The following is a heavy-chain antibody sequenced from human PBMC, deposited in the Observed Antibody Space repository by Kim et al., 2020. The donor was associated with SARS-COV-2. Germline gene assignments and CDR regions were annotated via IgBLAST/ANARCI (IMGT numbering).Heavy chain of an antibody. J-gene: IGHJ2*01. CDR1: GVSFSGYY. D-gene: IGHD3-10*01. Sequence: SETLSLTCAVYGVSFSGYYLSWIRQPPGKGLEWIGEINHSGSTNYNPSLKSRVTISVDTSKNQSSLKLTSVTAADTSVYYCARRLSNTSGWGSHYCDLWG. V-gene: IGHV4-34*01. CDR2: INHSGST. CDR3: ARRLSNTSGWGSHYCDL.